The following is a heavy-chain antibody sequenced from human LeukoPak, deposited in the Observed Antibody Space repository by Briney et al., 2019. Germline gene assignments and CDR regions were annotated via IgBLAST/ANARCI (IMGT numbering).Heavy chain of an antibody. V-gene: IGHV3-30*02. CDR1: GFTFSSYG. CDR3: AKEGRFYDSRGYYPLGH. CDR2: IRYDGSNK. Sequence: GGSLRLSCAASGFTFSSYGMHWVRQTPGKGLEWVAFIRYDGSNKYYADSVKGRFTISRDNSKNTLYLQMNSLRAEDTAVYYCAKEGRFYDSRGYYPLGHWGQGTLVTVSS. J-gene: IGHJ4*02. D-gene: IGHD3-22*01.